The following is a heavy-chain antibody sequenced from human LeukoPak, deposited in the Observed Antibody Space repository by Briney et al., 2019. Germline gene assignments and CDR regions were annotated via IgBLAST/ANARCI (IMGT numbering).Heavy chain of an antibody. D-gene: IGHD1-26*01. CDR1: GFTFSDYY. Sequence: GGSLRLSCAASGFTFSDYYMSWIRQAPGKGLEWVSYISSSGSTIYYADSVKGRFTISRDNAKNSLYLQMNSLRAEDTAVYYCARDFAASGSLFLFDYWGQGTLVTVSS. J-gene: IGHJ4*02. V-gene: IGHV3-11*04. CDR3: ARDFAASGSLFLFDY. CDR2: ISSSGSTI.